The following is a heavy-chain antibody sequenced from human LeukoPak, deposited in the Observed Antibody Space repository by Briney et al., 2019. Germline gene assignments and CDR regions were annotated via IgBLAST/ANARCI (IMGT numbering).Heavy chain of an antibody. CDR2: IYYSGST. D-gene: IGHD3-10*01. J-gene: IGHJ3*02. CDR3: ARDRITMVRGVIISAFDI. Sequence: PSETLSLTCTVSGGSISSYYWSWIRQPPGKGLEGIGYIYYSGSTNYNPSLKSRVTISVDTSKNQFSLKLSSVTAADTAVYYCARDRITMVRGVIISAFDIWGQGTMVTVSS. CDR1: GGSISSYY. V-gene: IGHV4-59*01.